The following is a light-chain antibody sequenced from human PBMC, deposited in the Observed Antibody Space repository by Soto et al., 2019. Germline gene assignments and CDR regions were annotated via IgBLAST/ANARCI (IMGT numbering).Light chain of an antibody. CDR2: DVR. V-gene: IGLV2-14*03. CDR1: SSDVGRYDY. Sequence: QSVLTQPASVSESPGQSITISCTGTSSDVGRYDYVSWYQQHPGKAPKLLIYDVRSRPSGVSNRFSGSKSGNAASLTISGLQAEDEADYFCTSYISSSTLGVFGTGTKVTVL. J-gene: IGLJ1*01. CDR3: TSYISSSTLGV.